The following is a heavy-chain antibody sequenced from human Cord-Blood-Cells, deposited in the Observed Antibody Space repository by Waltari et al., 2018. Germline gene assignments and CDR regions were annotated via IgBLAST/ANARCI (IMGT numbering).Heavy chain of an antibody. CDR3: ATDRPIAARKYYYYGMDV. V-gene: IGHV1-24*01. CDR1: GYTLTALS. D-gene: IGHD6-6*01. J-gene: IGHJ6*02. CDR2: FDPEDGET. Sequence: GYTLTALSMHWVRPAPGHGLEWKGGFDPEDGETIYAQKVQGRGTMTEDTSTDTAYMELSSLRSEDTAVYYCATDRPIAARKYYYYGMDVWGQGTTVTVSS.